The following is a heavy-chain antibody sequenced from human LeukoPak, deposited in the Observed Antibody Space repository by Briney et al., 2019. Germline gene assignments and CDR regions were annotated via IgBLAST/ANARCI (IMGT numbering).Heavy chain of an antibody. CDR1: GGTISRNY. D-gene: IGHD1-26*01. CDR3: ARDRRRELLHAFDI. CDR2: IDYSGST. V-gene: IGHV4-59*01. J-gene: IGHJ3*02. Sequence: SETLSLTCTVSGGTISRNYWSWIRQPPGKGLEWIAYIDYSGSTNYNPSLKSRLTISMDASKNQLSLKLSSVTAADTAVYYCARDRRRELLHAFDIWGQGTMVTVSS.